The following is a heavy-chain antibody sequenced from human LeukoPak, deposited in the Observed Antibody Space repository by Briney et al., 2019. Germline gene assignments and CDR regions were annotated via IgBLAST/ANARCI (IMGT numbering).Heavy chain of an antibody. J-gene: IGHJ3*02. Sequence: GGSLRLSCAASGFTFSDYYMSWVRQAPGKGLEWVSYISSSGYNIYYADSVKGRFTISRDNAKNSLYLQMNSLRDEDTAVYYCARSDESGGYYYRSVVSGAFDIGGQGTMVTVSS. D-gene: IGHD3-22*01. V-gene: IGHV3-11*04. CDR2: ISSSGYNI. CDR1: GFTFSDYY. CDR3: ARSDESGGYYYRSVVSGAFDI.